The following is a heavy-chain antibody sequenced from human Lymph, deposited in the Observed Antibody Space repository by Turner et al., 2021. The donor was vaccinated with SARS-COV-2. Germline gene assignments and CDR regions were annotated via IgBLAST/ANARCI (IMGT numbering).Heavy chain of an antibody. CDR1: GFTFDDYA. D-gene: IGHD2-15*01. J-gene: IGHJ4*02. CDR2: ISGDGGGT. Sequence: EVQLVESGGGVVQPGGSLSLPCAASGFTFDDYAMHWVRQAPGKGLEWVSLISGDGGGTYYADSVKGRFTISRDNSKNSLSLQMNSLRAEDTALYYCAKDPGYCSGGSCYSRTYFDFWGQGTLVTVSA. CDR3: AKDPGYCSGGSCYSRTYFDF. V-gene: IGHV3-43*02.